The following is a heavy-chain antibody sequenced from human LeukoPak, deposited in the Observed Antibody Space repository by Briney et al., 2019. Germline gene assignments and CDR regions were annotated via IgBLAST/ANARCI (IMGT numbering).Heavy chain of an antibody. Sequence: PGGSLRLSCAASGFTFNNYGMQWVRQTPDKGLEWVTVISCDGGTQYYADSVRGRFTVSRDNAKNLLYLQMDRLRADDTAIYYCVTQGRPEEDWGQGTLVTVSP. J-gene: IGHJ4*02. V-gene: IGHV3-30*03. D-gene: IGHD1-14*01. CDR2: ISCDGGTQ. CDR1: GFTFNNYG. CDR3: VTQGRPEED.